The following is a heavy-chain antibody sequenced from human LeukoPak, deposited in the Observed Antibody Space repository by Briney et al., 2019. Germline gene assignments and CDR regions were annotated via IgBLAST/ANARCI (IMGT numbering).Heavy chain of an antibody. CDR3: ARGGIRAAGTFFDC. D-gene: IGHD6-13*01. Sequence: GGSLRLSCAASGFTFSSYGMHWVRQAPGKGLEWVAFIRYDGSNKYYADSVKGRFTISRDNSKNTLYLQMNSLRIEDTAVFYCARGGIRAAGTFFDCWGQGTLVTVSS. CDR2: IRYDGSNK. J-gene: IGHJ4*02. CDR1: GFTFSSYG. V-gene: IGHV3-30*02.